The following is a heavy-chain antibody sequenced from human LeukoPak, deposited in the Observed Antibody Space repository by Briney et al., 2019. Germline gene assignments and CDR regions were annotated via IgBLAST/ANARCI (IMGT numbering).Heavy chain of an antibody. V-gene: IGHV1-8*01. CDR1: GYTFISYD. CDR3: ARKSNTSSGWFAFDY. CDR2: MNPNSGNT. J-gene: IGHJ4*02. D-gene: IGHD6-19*01. Sequence: ASVKVSCKASGYTFISYDINWVRQATGQGLEWMGWMNPNSGNTGYAQKFQGRVTMTRNTSISTAYMELRSLRSEDTAVYYCARKSNTSSGWFAFDYWGQGTLVTVSS.